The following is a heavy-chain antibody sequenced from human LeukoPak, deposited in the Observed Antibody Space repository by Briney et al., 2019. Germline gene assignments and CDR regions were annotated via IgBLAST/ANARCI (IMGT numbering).Heavy chain of an antibody. CDR2: INHSGST. Sequence: PSETLSLTCAVYGGSFSGYYWSWIRQPPGKGLEWIGEINHSGSTNYNPSLKSRVTISVDTSKNQFSLKLSSVTAADTAVYYCARGTVLRFLEWVLYGGSYFDYWGQGTLVTVSS. CDR1: GGSFSGYY. J-gene: IGHJ4*02. V-gene: IGHV4-34*01. D-gene: IGHD3-3*01. CDR3: ARGTVLRFLEWVLYGGSYFDY.